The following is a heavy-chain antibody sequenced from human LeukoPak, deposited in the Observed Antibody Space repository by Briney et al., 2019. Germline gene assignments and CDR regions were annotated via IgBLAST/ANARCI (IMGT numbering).Heavy chain of an antibody. D-gene: IGHD1-26*01. CDR3: ALSGGATTLLGQYAFDI. V-gene: IGHV4-34*01. J-gene: IGHJ3*02. CDR2: IYHSGST. CDR1: GGSFSGYY. Sequence: PSETLSLTCAVYGGSFSGYYWSWIRQPPGKGLEWIGEIYHSGSTNYNPSLKSRVTISVDTSKNQFSLKLSSVTAADTAVYYCALSGGATTLLGQYAFDIWGQGTMVTVSS.